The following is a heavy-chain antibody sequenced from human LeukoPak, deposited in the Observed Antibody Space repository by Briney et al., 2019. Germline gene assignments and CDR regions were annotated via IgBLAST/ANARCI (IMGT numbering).Heavy chain of an antibody. CDR1: GYTFTSYY. D-gene: IGHD1-1*01. V-gene: IGHV1-46*01. J-gene: IGHJ4*02. Sequence: ASVKVSCKASGYTFTSYYMHWVRQAPGQGLEWMGIINPSGGGTSYAQKFQGRVTMTRDTSTSTVYMELSSLRSEDTAVYYCARTGGGGTRLDYWGQGTLVTVSS. CDR2: INPSGGGT. CDR3: ARTGGGGTRLDY.